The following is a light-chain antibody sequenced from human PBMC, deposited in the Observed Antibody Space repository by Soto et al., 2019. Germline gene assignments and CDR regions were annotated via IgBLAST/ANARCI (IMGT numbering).Light chain of an antibody. V-gene: IGKV1-39*01. CDR3: QQVLRPPLT. Sequence: DIQMTQSPSSLSASVGDTVTLTCRARQNVDNYLKWYQQKPGKGPGLLIYAASTLQSGVPSRFSGSGSGTDFTLTISSLQPEDFATYYCQQVLRPPLTFGPGTKVDIK. CDR2: AAS. J-gene: IGKJ3*01. CDR1: QNVDNY.